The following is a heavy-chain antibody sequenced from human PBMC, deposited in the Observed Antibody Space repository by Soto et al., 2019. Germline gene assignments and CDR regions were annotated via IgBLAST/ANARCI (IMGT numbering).Heavy chain of an antibody. D-gene: IGHD3-10*01. CDR2: IYPVDSDT. CDR1: GYSFTSYW. J-gene: IGHJ4*02. Sequence: VESLKISCKGSGYSFTSYWIGWVRQMPGKGLEWMGIIYPVDSDTRYSPSFQGQVTISADKSISTAYLQWSSLKASDTAMYYCARSISGSYSHFDSWGQGTQVTVSS. CDR3: ARSISGSYSHFDS. V-gene: IGHV5-51*01.